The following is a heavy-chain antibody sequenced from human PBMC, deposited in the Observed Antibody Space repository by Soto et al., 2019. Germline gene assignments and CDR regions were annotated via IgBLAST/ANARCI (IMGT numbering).Heavy chain of an antibody. J-gene: IGHJ6*02. CDR3: AKHIAARRGPYYYYGMDV. V-gene: IGHV3-23*01. CDR1: GFTFSSYA. D-gene: IGHD6-6*01. CDR2: ISGSGGST. Sequence: GGSLRLSCAASGFTFSSYAMSGVRQAPGKGLEWVSAISGSGGSTYYADSVKGRFTISRDNSKNTLYLQMNSLRAEDTAVYYCAKHIAARRGPYYYYGMDVWGQGTTVTVSS.